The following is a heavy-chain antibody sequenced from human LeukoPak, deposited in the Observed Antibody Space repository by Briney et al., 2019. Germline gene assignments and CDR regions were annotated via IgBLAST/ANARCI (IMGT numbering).Heavy chain of an antibody. CDR3: AKGQREVTAADYDN. CDR1: GFSFTTYA. D-gene: IGHD6-25*01. J-gene: IGHJ4*02. CDR2: ISGRGGST. V-gene: IGHV3-23*01. Sequence: GGSLRLSCVASGFSFTTYAMSWVRQAPGKGLEWVSVISGRGGSTYYADYVKGRFTVSRDNSKNTLYLQMNSLRSNDTAVYYCAKGQREVTAADYDNWGQGTLVTVSS.